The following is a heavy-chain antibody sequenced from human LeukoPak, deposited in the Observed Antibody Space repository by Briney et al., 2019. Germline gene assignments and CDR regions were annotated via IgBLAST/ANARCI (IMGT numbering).Heavy chain of an antibody. CDR3: AKMPTPHYYGSGSYRNWFDP. CDR2: ISGSGYST. D-gene: IGHD3-10*01. J-gene: IGHJ5*02. Sequence: GGSLRLSCAASGFTFSDYGIAWVRQAPGKGLEWVSSISGSGYSTYYADSVKGRFTISRDNSKNTLYVQMNNLRTEDTAVYYCAKMPTPHYYGSGSYRNWFDPWGQGTLVTVSP. V-gene: IGHV3-23*01. CDR1: GFTFSDYG.